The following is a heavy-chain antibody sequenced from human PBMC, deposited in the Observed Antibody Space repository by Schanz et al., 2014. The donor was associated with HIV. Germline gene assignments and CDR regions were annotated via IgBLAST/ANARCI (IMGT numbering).Heavy chain of an antibody. J-gene: IGHJ4*02. V-gene: IGHV3-33*06. Sequence: QVQLVESGGGVVQPGRSLRLSCAASGITFSTSGMHWVRQAPGKGLEWVAVIWYDGSKKYYADSVKGRFTISRDNSKNTLYLQMNSLRAEDTAVYYCAKDQGDVSGTPFDYWGQGTLVTVSS. CDR3: AKDQGDVSGTPFDY. CDR2: IWYDGSKK. CDR1: GITFSTSG. D-gene: IGHD1-20*01.